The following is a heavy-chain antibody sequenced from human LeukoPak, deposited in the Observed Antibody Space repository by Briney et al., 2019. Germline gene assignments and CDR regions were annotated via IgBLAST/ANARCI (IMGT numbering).Heavy chain of an antibody. CDR1: GYTFTCYH. CDR3: ARGEGRRYFDWFFS. CDR2: INPNNGGT. J-gene: IGHJ5*01. V-gene: IGHV1-2*02. Sequence: ASVKVSCKSSGYTFTCYHMHWVRQAPGQGLEWMGWINPNNGGTDYAQKFQGRVTMTRDTSISTAYMELSRLRSDDTAVYFCARGEGRRYFDWFFSWGQGTLVTVSS. D-gene: IGHD3-9*01.